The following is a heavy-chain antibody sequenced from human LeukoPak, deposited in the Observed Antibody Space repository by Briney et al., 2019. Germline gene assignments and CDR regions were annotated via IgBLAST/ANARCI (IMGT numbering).Heavy chain of an antibody. CDR3: ARGLVALYSFDY. Sequence: SETLSLTCTVSGVSIGTYYWSWFRQPPGKGLEWIGYIYHSGGTNYNPSLTSRVTISVDTSKNQFSLKLSSVTAADTAVYYCARGLVALYSFDYWGQGTLVTVSS. CDR1: GVSIGTYY. D-gene: IGHD5-12*01. V-gene: IGHV4-59*01. J-gene: IGHJ4*02. CDR2: IYHSGGT.